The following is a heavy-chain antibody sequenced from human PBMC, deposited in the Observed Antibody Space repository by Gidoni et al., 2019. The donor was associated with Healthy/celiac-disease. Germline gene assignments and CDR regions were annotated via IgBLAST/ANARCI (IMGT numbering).Heavy chain of an antibody. D-gene: IGHD2-21*02. V-gene: IGHV3-30*02. CDR2: IRYDGSNK. CDR1: GFTFSSYG. Sequence: QVQLVESGGGVVQPGGSLRLSCAASGFTFSSYGMHWVRQAPGKGLEWVAFIRYDGSNKYYADSVKGRFTISRDNSKNTLYLQMNSLRAEDTAVYYCAKGVFSYCGGDCLPDDYWGQGTLVTVSS. CDR3: AKGVFSYCGGDCLPDDY. J-gene: IGHJ4*02.